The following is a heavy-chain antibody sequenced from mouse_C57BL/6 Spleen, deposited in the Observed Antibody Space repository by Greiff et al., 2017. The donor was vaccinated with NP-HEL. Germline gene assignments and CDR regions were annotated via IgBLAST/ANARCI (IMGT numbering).Heavy chain of an antibody. CDR2: ISSGGSYT. CDR1: GFTFSSYG. J-gene: IGHJ2*01. CDR3: ARQGTGKGYYFDY. V-gene: IGHV5-6*01. D-gene: IGHD4-1*01. Sequence: EVKVVESGGDLVKPGGSLKLSCAASGFTFSSYGMSWVRQTPDKRLEWVATISSGGSYTYYPDSVKGRFTITRDNAKNTLYLQMSSLKSEDTAMYYCARQGTGKGYYFDYWGQGTTLTVSS.